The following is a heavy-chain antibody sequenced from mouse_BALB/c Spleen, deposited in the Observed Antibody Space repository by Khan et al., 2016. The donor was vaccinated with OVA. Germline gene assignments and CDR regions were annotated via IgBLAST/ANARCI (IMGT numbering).Heavy chain of an antibody. V-gene: IGHV10-1*02. Sequence: EVQLVESGGGLMQPKGSLKLSCAASGFTFNTFAMDWVRQAPGKGLEWVARIRSKSYNYATSYADSVKNRLNISRDDPQSMLNLQMNNWKTEDTAMYYCVGPSYDGYYEGFAYWGQGTLVTVSA. CDR2: IRSKSYNYAT. J-gene: IGHJ3*01. D-gene: IGHD2-3*01. CDR1: GFTFNTFA. CDR3: VGPSYDGYYEGFAY.